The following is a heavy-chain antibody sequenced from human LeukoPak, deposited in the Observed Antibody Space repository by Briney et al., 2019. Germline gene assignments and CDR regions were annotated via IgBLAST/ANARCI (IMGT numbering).Heavy chain of an antibody. V-gene: IGHV3-74*01. Sequence: QPGGSLRLSCAASGFTFSSYWMHWVRQAPGKGLVWVSRISDGGSTTTYADSVKGRFTISRDNAKNTLYLQMNGLRAEDTAVYYCARHGATFDYWGQGTLVTVSS. J-gene: IGHJ4*02. D-gene: IGHD3-10*01. CDR2: ISDGGSTT. CDR3: ARHGATFDY. CDR1: GFTFSSYW.